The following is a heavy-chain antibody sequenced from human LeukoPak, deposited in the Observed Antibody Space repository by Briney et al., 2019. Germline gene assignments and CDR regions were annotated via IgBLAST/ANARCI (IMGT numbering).Heavy chain of an antibody. Sequence: NPSETLSLTCTVSGGSISSYYWSWIRQPPGKGLEWIGYIYYSGSTNYNPSLKSRVTISVDKSKNQFSLKLSSVTAADTAVYYCARESRPGYYYYMDVWGKGTTVTVSS. J-gene: IGHJ6*03. CDR1: GGSISSYY. D-gene: IGHD2-2*01. CDR3: ARESRPGYYYYMDV. CDR2: IYYSGST. V-gene: IGHV4-59*12.